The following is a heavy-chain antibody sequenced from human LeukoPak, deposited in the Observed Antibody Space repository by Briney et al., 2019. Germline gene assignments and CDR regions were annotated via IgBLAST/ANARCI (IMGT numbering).Heavy chain of an antibody. J-gene: IGHJ4*02. CDR1: GGSFSGYN. D-gene: IGHD3-10*01. V-gene: IGHV4-34*01. CDR2: INHSGST. CDR3: ARDPRYVVRGRFDY. Sequence: SETLSLTCAVYGGSFSGYNWSWIRQPPGKGLEWIGEINHSGSTNYNPSLKSRVTISVDTSKNQFSLKLSSVTAADTAVYYCARDPRYVVRGRFDYWGQGTLVTVSS.